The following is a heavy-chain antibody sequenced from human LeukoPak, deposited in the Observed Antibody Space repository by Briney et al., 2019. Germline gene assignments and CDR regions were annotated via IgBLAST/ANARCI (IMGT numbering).Heavy chain of an antibody. CDR3: ARDPYYGDYEVRGYYFDY. CDR2: MYYSGNT. J-gene: IGHJ4*02. CDR1: GGSISSYY. Sequence: SETLSLTCTVSGGSISSYYWGWIRQPPGKGLEWIGSMYYSGNTYYNPSLKSRVTISVDTSKNQFSLKLSSVTAADTAVYYCARDPYYGDYEVRGYYFDYWGQGTLVTVSS. D-gene: IGHD4-17*01. V-gene: IGHV4-39*07.